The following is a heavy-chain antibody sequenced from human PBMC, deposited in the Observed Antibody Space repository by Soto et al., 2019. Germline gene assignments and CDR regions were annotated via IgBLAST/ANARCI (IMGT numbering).Heavy chain of an antibody. CDR2: INHSGST. J-gene: IGHJ6*03. CDR1: GGSFSGYY. V-gene: IGHV4-34*01. CDR3: ARGYFTGFYYYYYMDV. Sequence: SETLSLTCAVYGGSFSGYYWSWIRQPPGKGLEWIGEINHSGSTNYNPSLKSRVTISVDTSKNQFSLKLSSVTAADTAVYYCARGYFTGFYYYYYMDVWGKGTTVTVSS.